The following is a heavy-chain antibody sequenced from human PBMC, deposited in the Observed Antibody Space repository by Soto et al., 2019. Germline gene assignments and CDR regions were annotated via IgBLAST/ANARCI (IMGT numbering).Heavy chain of an antibody. CDR1: GFTFSSYS. Sequence: LXLSCAASGFTFSSYSMHWVRQAPGKGLEWVAVISYDGSNKYYADSVKGRFTISRDNSKNTLYLQMNSLRAEDTAVYYCARDRGPVTRHVYYYYGMDVWGQGTTVTVSS. V-gene: IGHV3-30-3*01. CDR2: ISYDGSNK. J-gene: IGHJ6*02. CDR3: ARDRGPVTRHVYYYYGMDV. D-gene: IGHD4-4*01.